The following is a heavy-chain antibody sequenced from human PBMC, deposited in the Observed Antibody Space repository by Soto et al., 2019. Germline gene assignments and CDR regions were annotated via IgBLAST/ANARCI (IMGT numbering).Heavy chain of an antibody. J-gene: IGHJ6*02. Sequence: GASVKVSCKTSGGTFSSYAISWVRQAPGQGLEWMGGIVPLFRTTNYAQKFQGRVTITADTSTYTVYMELSGLRADDTAVYYCAKDANSGSPWYYYGMDVWGQGTTVTVSS. CDR3: AKDANSGSPWYYYGMDV. CDR1: GGTFSSYA. D-gene: IGHD1-26*01. CDR2: IVPLFRTT. V-gene: IGHV1-69*06.